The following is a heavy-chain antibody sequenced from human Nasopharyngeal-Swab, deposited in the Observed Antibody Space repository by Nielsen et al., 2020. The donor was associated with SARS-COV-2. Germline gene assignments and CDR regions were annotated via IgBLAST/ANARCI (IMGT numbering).Heavy chain of an antibody. CDR3: ARDGCSSTSCYGAMYYYYYMDV. Sequence: GESLKISCAASGFTFSSYGMHWVRQAPGKGLEWVAVLRYDGSNKYYADSVKGRFTISRDNSTNTLYLQMNSLRAEDTAVYYCARDGCSSTSCYGAMYYYYYMDVWGKGTTVTVSS. J-gene: IGHJ6*03. CDR2: LRYDGSNK. V-gene: IGHV3-33*01. CDR1: GFTFSSYG. D-gene: IGHD2-2*01.